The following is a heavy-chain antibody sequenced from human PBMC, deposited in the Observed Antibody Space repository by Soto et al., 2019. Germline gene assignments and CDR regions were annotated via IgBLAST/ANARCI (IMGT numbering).Heavy chain of an antibody. CDR1: GYTFTGYY. J-gene: IGHJ4*02. CDR3: ARGGGRITIFGVVLLPFDY. CDR2: INAGNGNT. V-gene: IGHV1-3*01. Sequence: GASVKVSCKASGYTFTGYYMHWVRQAPGQRLEWMGWINAGNGNTKYSQKFQGRVTITRDTSASTAYMELSSLRSEDTAVYYCARGGGRITIFGVVLLPFDYWGQGTLVTVSS. D-gene: IGHD3-3*01.